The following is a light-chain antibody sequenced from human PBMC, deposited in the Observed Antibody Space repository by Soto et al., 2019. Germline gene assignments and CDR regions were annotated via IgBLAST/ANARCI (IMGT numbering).Light chain of an antibody. CDR3: SSYTNISTYV. CDR2: EVT. V-gene: IGLV2-14*01. J-gene: IGLJ1*01. CDR1: RSDVGGYNF. Sequence: QSALTQPASVSGSPGQSITISCTGTRSDVGGYNFVSWYQQDPGKAPKLIIYEVTYRPLGVSNRLSGSKSGNTASLTISGLQAEDEADYYCSSYTNISTYVFGTGTKLTVL.